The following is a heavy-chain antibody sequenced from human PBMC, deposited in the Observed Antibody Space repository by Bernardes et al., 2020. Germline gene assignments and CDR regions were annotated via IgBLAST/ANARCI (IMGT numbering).Heavy chain of an antibody. D-gene: IGHD3-3*01. Sequence: SETLSLTCTVSVGSISSGDYYWSWIRQPPGKGLEWIGYIYYSGSTYYNPSLKSRVTISVDTTKNQFSLKLSSVTAADTAVYYCARDALGSITIFGVVTRHGMDVWGQGTTVTVSS. CDR1: VGSISSGDYY. J-gene: IGHJ6*02. CDR3: ARDALGSITIFGVVTRHGMDV. V-gene: IGHV4-30-4*01. CDR2: IYYSGST.